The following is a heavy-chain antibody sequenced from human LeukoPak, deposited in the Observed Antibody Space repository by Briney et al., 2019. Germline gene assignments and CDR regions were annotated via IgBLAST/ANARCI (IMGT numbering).Heavy chain of an antibody. Sequence: GGSLRLSCAASGFTFSSYGMHWVRQAPGKGLEWVAVIWYDGSNKYYADSVKGRFTISRDNSKNTLYLQMSSLRAEDTAVYYCARDPGIAARHGWSPYYYYYMDVWGKGTTVTVSS. V-gene: IGHV3-33*01. CDR1: GFTFSSYG. CDR3: ARDPGIAARHGWSPYYYYYMDV. D-gene: IGHD6-6*01. J-gene: IGHJ6*03. CDR2: IWYDGSNK.